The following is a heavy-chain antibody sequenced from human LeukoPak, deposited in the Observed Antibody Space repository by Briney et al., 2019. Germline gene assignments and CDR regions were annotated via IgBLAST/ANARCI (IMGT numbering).Heavy chain of an antibody. CDR2: ISGYNGNT. D-gene: IGHD6-13*01. CDR3: ARDELGIADRLGY. CDR1: GYTFTRYG. Sequence: ASVKVSCKASGYTFTRYGISWVRQAPGQGLEWMGWISGYNGNTNYAEKLQGRVTMTTDTSTSTVYMELRSLRSDDTAVYYCARDELGIADRLGYWGQGTGVTVSS. V-gene: IGHV1-18*01. J-gene: IGHJ4*02.